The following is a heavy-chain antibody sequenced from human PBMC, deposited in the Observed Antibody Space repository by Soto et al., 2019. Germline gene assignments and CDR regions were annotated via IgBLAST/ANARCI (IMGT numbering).Heavy chain of an antibody. CDR2: ISSSGSTI. D-gene: IGHD2-2*01. J-gene: IGHJ4*02. V-gene: IGHV3-11*01. CDR1: GFTFSDYY. Sequence: GGPLRPSCAASGFTFSDYYMSWIRQAPGKGREWVSYISSSGSTIYYADSVKGRFTISRANATNSLYLQMSSRRAEDTAVYYCASEPTIDYWGQGTLVTVSS. CDR3: ASEPTIDY.